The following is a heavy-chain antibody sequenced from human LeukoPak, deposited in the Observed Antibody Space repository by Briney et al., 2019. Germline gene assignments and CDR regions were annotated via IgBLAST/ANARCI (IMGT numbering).Heavy chain of an antibody. Sequence: SVKVSCKASGGTFSSYAISWVRQAPGQGLEWMGGIIPIFGTANYAQKFQGRVTITADESTSTAYMELSSLRSEDTAVYYCARMDDREGNDYGDSSGAFDIWGQGTMVTVSS. CDR3: ARMDDREGNDYGDSSGAFDI. V-gene: IGHV1-69*13. J-gene: IGHJ3*02. D-gene: IGHD4-17*01. CDR1: GGTFSSYA. CDR2: IIPIFGTA.